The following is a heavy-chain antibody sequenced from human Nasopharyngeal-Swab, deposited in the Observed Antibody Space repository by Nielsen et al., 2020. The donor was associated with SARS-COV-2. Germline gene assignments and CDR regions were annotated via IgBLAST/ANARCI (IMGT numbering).Heavy chain of an antibody. CDR2: IRYDGSNK. Sequence: GESLKISCAASGFTFSSYGMHWVRQAPGKGLEWVAFIRYDGSNKYYADSVKGRFTISRDNSKNTLYLQMNSLRAEDTAVYYCAKSATPIPSQYHYMDVWGKGTTVTVSS. V-gene: IGHV3-30*02. J-gene: IGHJ6*03. CDR1: GFTFSSYG. CDR3: AKSATPIPSQYHYMDV. D-gene: IGHD5-24*01.